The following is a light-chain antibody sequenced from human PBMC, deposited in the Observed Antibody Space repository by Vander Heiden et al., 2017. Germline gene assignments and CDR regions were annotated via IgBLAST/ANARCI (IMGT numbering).Light chain of an antibody. J-gene: IGLJ1*01. Sequence: SYVLTQPPSVSVAPGQTARITCGGNHIGSKSVHWYQQKPGQAPVRVVYDVSDRPSGIPERFSGFNSGNTATPTISRVEAGDEADDYCYVWDSSSDQLYVFGTGTKVTVL. CDR3: YVWDSSSDQLYV. CDR1: HIGSKS. V-gene: IGLV3-21*02. CDR2: DVS.